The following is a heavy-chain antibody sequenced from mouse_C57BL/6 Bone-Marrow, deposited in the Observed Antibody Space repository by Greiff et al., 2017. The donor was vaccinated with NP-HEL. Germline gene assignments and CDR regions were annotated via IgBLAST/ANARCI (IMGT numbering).Heavy chain of an antibody. D-gene: IGHD2-3*01. Sequence: EVKLVESGGGLVQSGRSLRLSCATSGFTFSDFYMEWVRQAPGKGLEWIAASRNKANDYTTEYSASVKGRFIVSRDTSQSILYLQMNALRAEDTAIYYCARDAVYDGYPFAYWGQGTLVTVSA. J-gene: IGHJ3*01. CDR3: ARDAVYDGYPFAY. CDR1: GFTFSDFY. CDR2: SRNKANDYTT. V-gene: IGHV7-1*01.